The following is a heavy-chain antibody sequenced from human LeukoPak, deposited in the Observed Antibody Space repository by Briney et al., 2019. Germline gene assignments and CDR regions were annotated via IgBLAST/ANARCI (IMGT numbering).Heavy chain of an antibody. Sequence: PGTSLRLSCAASGFTFSSYAMHWVRQAPGKGLEWVAVISDDGGHKYYADSVEGRFTISRDNSNNMLYLQMNSLRPEDTAVYYCAKEPTSYSSGWYFHHWGQGTLVTVSS. CDR1: GFTFSSYA. V-gene: IGHV3-30-3*01. J-gene: IGHJ1*01. D-gene: IGHD6-25*01. CDR2: ISDDGGHK. CDR3: AKEPTSYSSGWYFHH.